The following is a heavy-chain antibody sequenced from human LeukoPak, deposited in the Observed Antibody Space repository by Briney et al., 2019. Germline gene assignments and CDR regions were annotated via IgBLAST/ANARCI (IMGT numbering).Heavy chain of an antibody. V-gene: IGHV3-7*01. J-gene: IGHJ4*02. CDR2: IKQDGGEQ. D-gene: IGHD3-16*01. Sequence: KAGGSLRLSCAASGFTFSTYWMSWVRQAPGKGLEWVANIKQDGGEQSYVDSVKGRFAISRDNAKNSLYLQVNSLRGEDTAVYYCARANYVWGSPMFYWGQGTLVTVSS. CDR3: ARANYVWGSPMFY. CDR1: GFTFSTYW.